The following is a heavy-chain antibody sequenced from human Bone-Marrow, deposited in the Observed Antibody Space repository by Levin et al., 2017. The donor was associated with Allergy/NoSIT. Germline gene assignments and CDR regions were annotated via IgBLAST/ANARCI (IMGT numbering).Heavy chain of an antibody. V-gene: IGHV4-31*03. D-gene: IGHD3-10*01. CDR3: ARTVDSYGTGFFDY. Sequence: LRLSCSVSGDSISSSRFYWSWIRQDPGKGLEWIGHIFYSGSTNYNPSLKSRVTISVDTSKNQLSLRVTSVTAADTALYYCARTVDSYGTGFFDYWGQGILVTVSS. CDR1: GDSISSSRFY. J-gene: IGHJ4*02. CDR2: IFYSGST.